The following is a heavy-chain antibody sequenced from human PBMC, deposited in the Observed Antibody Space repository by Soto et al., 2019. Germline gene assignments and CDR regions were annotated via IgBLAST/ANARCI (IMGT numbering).Heavy chain of an antibody. D-gene: IGHD2-2*01. V-gene: IGHV4-59*01. CDR3: ARVHKEELVTVPAAHYVH. Sequence: SETLSLTCTVSGGSLSSFYWGWIRRPPGKGLEWIGYIYHSGTTKYNSSLKSRVTMSVDSSKNEFSLKLTSVTAADTAVYYCARVHKEELVTVPAAHYVHSGHGTLVTVSS. CDR2: IYHSGTT. J-gene: IGHJ4*01. CDR1: GGSLSSFY.